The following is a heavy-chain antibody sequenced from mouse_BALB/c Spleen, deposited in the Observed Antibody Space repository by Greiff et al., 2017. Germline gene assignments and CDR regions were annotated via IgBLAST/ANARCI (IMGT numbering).Heavy chain of an antibody. CDR3: TRDSKKDY. CDR1: GFTFSSYT. CDR2: ISSGGSYT. V-gene: IGHV5-6-4*01. Sequence: EVKVVESGGGLVKPGGSLKLSCAASGFTFSSYTMSWVRQTPEKRLEWVATISSGGSYTYYPDSVKGRFTISRDNAKNTLYLQMSSLKSEDTAMYYCTRDSKKDYWGQGTTLTVSS. J-gene: IGHJ2*01.